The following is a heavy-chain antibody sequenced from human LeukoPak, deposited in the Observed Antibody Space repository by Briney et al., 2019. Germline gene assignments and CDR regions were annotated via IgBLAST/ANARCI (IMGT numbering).Heavy chain of an antibody. V-gene: IGHV3-73*01. CDR2: IRSKANSYAT. J-gene: IGHJ4*02. CDR3: TRTYSSGWLNYFDY. Sequence: GGSLRPSCAASGFTFSGSAMHWVRQASGKGLEWVGRIRSKANSYATAYAASVKGRFTISRDDSKNTAYLQMNSLKTEDTAVYYCTRTYSSGWLNYFDYWGQGTLVTVSS. D-gene: IGHD6-19*01. CDR1: GFTFSGSA.